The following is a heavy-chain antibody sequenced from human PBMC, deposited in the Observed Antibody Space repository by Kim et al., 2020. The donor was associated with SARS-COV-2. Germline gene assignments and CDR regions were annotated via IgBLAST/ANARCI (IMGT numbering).Heavy chain of an antibody. CDR2: IYYSGST. CDR1: GGSISSYY. Sequence: SETLSLTCTVSGGSISSYYWSWIRQPPGKGLEWIGYIYYSGSTNYNPSLKSRVTISVDTSKNQFSLKLSSVTAADTAVYYCARFPLNYDYVWGSLPSGGMDVWGQGTTVTVSS. V-gene: IGHV4-59*01. CDR3: ARFPLNYDYVWGSLPSGGMDV. J-gene: IGHJ6*02. D-gene: IGHD3-16*01.